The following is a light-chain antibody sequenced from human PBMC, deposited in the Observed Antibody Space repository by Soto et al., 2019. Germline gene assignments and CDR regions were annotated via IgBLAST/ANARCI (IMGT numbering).Light chain of an antibody. CDR3: AAWDDILNGYV. V-gene: IGLV1-40*01. Sequence: QSVLTQPPSVSGAPGQRVTISCTGSSSNIGAGYDVHWYQQVPGTAPKLLIYGNSNRPSGVPDRFSGSTSGTSASLVIRGLQSEDEADYYCAAWDDILNGYVFGDGTKVTVL. J-gene: IGLJ1*01. CDR2: GNS. CDR1: SSNIGAGYD.